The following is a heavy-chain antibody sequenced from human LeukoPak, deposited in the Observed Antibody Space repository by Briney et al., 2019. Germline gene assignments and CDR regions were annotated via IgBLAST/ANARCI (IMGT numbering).Heavy chain of an antibody. V-gene: IGHV3-48*03. J-gene: IGHJ4*02. CDR1: GFTFSSYE. CDR2: ISRSGSTI. D-gene: IGHD3-22*01. CDR3: ASPTLYDSSGYYSDY. Sequence: GGSLRLSCAASGFTFSSYEMNWVRQAPGKGLEWVSYISRSGSTIYYADSVKGRFTISRDNAKNSLYLQMNSLRAEDTAVYYCASPTLYDSSGYYSDYWGQGTLVTVSS.